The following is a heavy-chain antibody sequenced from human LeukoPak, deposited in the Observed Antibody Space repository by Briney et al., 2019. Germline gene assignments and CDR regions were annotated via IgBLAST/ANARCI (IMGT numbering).Heavy chain of an antibody. D-gene: IGHD2-8*01. CDR3: ARDRASGVSMFDP. Sequence: GASVTVSCKASGGTFSSYAISWVRQAPGEGLEWMGRIIPILGIANYAQKFQGRVTITADKSTSTAYMELSSLRSDDTAVYYCARDRASGVSMFDPWGQGTLVTVSS. CDR2: IIPILGIA. CDR1: GGTFSSYA. V-gene: IGHV1-69*04. J-gene: IGHJ5*02.